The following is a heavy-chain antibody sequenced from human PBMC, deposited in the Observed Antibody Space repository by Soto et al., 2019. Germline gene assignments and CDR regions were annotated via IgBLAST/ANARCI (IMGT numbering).Heavy chain of an antibody. J-gene: IGHJ4*02. CDR2: IVTSSAYT. CDR1: GFTFSDFY. CDR3: ARLRASGWYMGGYLDS. Sequence: QVQLVESGGGLVKPGGSLRLSCVVSGFTFSDFYMSWLRQAPGKGLEWVSYIVTSSAYTKYADSVKGRFSISRDNAKNPLYLEMNSLRVEDTAVYYCARLRASGWYMGGYLDSWGQGTLVTVSS. V-gene: IGHV3-11*06. D-gene: IGHD6-13*01.